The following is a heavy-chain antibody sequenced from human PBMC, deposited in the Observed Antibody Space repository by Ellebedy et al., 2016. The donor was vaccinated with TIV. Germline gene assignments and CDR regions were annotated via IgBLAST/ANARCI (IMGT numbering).Heavy chain of an antibody. CDR1: GFTFSSYG. J-gene: IGHJ4*02. CDR2: ISYDGSNK. Sequence: PGGSLRLSCAASGFTFSSYGMHWVRQAPGKGLGWVAVISYDGSNKYYADSVKGRFTISRDNSKNTLYLQRNSLRAEDTAVYYCAKGRGGSYYSSIDYWGQGTLVTVSS. D-gene: IGHD1-26*01. CDR3: AKGRGGSYYSSIDY. V-gene: IGHV3-30*18.